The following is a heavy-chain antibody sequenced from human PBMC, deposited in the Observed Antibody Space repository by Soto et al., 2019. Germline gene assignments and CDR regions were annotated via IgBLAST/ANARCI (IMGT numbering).Heavy chain of an antibody. J-gene: IGHJ4*02. D-gene: IGHD3-9*01. CDR3: ERLTGYYRY. V-gene: IGHV4-59*08. CDR2: IYYSGST. CDR1: GGSISSYY. Sequence: QVQLQESGPGLVKPSETLSLTCTVSGGSISSYYWSWIRQPPGKGLEWIGYIYYSGSTNYNPSLKSRVTISVDTSKSQFALKRSSVPAAVTAVYYCERLTGYYRYGGQGTLVTVSS.